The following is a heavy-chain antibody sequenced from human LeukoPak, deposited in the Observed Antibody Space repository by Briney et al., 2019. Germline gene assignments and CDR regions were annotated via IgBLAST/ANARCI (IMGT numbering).Heavy chain of an antibody. CDR1: GFTLSSYA. J-gene: IGHJ6*03. CDR2: ISASGGST. V-gene: IGHV3-23*01. Sequence: PGGSLRLSCAASGFTLSSYAMSWVRQAPGKGLEWVSSISASGGSTNYADSVKGRFTISRDNSKNTVYLQINSLRAVDTAVYYCAKVMKGSERLTMVRGVIIKTAGLYYMDVWGKGTTVTVSS. CDR3: AKVMKGSERLTMVRGVIIKTAGLYYMDV. D-gene: IGHD3-10*01.